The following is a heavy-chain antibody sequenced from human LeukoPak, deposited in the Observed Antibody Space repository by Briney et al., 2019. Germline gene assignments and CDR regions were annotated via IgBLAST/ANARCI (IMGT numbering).Heavy chain of an antibody. CDR2: IYYSGST. CDR1: GGSISSSSYY. Sequence: PSETLSLTCTVSGGSISSSSYYWGWIRQPPGKGLEWIGSIYYSGSTYYNPSLKSRVTISVDTSKNQFSLKLSSVTAADTAVYYCARDHMIVAWFDPWGQGTLVTVSS. CDR3: ARDHMIVAWFDP. D-gene: IGHD3-22*01. J-gene: IGHJ5*02. V-gene: IGHV4-39*07.